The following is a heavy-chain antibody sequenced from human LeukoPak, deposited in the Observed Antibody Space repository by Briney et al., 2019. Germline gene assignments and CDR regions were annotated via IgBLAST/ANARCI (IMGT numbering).Heavy chain of an antibody. J-gene: IGHJ5*02. Sequence: PSETLSLTCTVSGDSISSGGYYWSWIRQPPGKGLEWIGYIYHSGSTYYNPSLKRRVTISVDRSKNQFSLKLSSVTAADTAVYYCARIIIVVVPDRFDPWGQGTLVTVSS. V-gene: IGHV4-30-2*01. CDR1: GDSISSGGYY. D-gene: IGHD2-2*01. CDR3: ARIIIVVVPDRFDP. CDR2: IYHSGST.